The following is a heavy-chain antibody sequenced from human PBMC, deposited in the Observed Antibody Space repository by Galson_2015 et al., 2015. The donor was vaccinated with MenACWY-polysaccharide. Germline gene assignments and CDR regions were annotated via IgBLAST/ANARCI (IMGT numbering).Heavy chain of an antibody. V-gene: IGHV3-9*01. CDR3: ATGDSHAFDI. J-gene: IGHJ3*02. D-gene: IGHD3-10*01. CDR1: GFTFADYA. CDR2: ISWNSGIK. Sequence: SLRLSCAASGFTFADYAMHWVRHAPGKGLEWVSGISWNSGIKDYADSVKGRFTISRDNAKSTLYLQMNSLRVEDTAVYYCATGDSHAFDIWGQGTMVSVSS.